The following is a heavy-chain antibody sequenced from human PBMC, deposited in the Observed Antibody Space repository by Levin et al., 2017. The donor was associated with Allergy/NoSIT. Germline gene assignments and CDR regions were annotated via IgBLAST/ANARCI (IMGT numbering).Heavy chain of an antibody. CDR2: ISHRGDT. CDR1: GGSFRGIY. CDR3: AGFSLTYGTFDV. J-gene: IGHJ3*01. Sequence: SQTLSLTCAIYGGSFRGIYWSWLRQSPGKGLEWIGEISHRGDTTYNPSFKSRVTISVDTSNHFVLDLKSVTAADTAMYFCAGFSLTYGTFDVWSQGTLVTVSS. D-gene: IGHD4-17*01. V-gene: IGHV4-34*01.